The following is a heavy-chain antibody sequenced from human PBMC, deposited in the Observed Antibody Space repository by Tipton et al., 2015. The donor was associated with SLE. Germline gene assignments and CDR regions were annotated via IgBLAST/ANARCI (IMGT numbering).Heavy chain of an antibody. CDR2: ISTNNGNT. CDR3: ARGGYGDYVWFDP. D-gene: IGHD4-17*01. J-gene: IGHJ5*02. Sequence: QSGAEVKKPGASVKVSCEASGYTFSSYGFTWVRQAPGQGLEWMGYISTNNGNTKYAQKLQGRVAMTTDTSTSTAYMELRSLRSDDTAVYYCARGGYGDYVWFDPWGQGTLVTVSS. CDR1: GYTFSSYG. V-gene: IGHV1-18*01.